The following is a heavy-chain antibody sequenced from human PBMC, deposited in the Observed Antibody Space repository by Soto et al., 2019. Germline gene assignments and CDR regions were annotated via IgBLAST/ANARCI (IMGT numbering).Heavy chain of an antibody. J-gene: IGHJ6*02. CDR3: SGCSGGACHQNYGMDV. Sequence: EVHLVESGGGLVKPGGSLRLSCAVSGFTFSSCTMNWVRQAPGKGLEWVSSISPTTSHIYYADSVKDRFTISRDNAKNSLFLQMNSLRAEDTAVYYCSGCSGGACHQNYGMDVWGQGTTVTVS. D-gene: IGHD2-15*01. CDR2: ISPTTSHI. V-gene: IGHV3-21*01. CDR1: GFTFSSCT.